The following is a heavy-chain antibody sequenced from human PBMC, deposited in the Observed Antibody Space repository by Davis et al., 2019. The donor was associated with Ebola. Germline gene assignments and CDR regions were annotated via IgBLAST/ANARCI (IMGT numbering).Heavy chain of an antibody. CDR2: INPNSGGT. Sequence: ASVKVSCKASGYTFTGYYMHWVRQAPGQGLEWMGWINPNSGGTNYAQKVQGRVTITADKSTSTAYMELSSLRSEDTAVYYCARERGMIAVAGTADYWGQGTLVTVSS. V-gene: IGHV1-2*02. CDR3: ARERGMIAVAGTADY. D-gene: IGHD6-19*01. J-gene: IGHJ4*02. CDR1: GYTFTGYY.